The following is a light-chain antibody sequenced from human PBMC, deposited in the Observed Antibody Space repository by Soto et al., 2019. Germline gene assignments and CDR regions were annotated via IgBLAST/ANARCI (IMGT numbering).Light chain of an antibody. Sequence: QSALTQPASVSGSPGQSITISCTGTSSDVGTYNFVSWYQQHPGKAPTLMIYEVSSRPSGVSNRFSGSKSGNTASLTISGLQAEDEADYYCSSYSSTSTPWVFGGGTQLTVL. CDR2: EVS. V-gene: IGLV2-14*01. CDR1: SSDVGTYNF. CDR3: SSYSSTSTPWV. J-gene: IGLJ3*02.